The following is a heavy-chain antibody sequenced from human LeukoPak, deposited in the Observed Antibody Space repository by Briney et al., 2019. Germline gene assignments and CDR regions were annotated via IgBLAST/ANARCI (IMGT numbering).Heavy chain of an antibody. CDR2: ISSGGHNI. CDR3: ARHGDGFYYGMDV. CDR1: EFTFSRYS. J-gene: IGHJ6*02. V-gene: IGHV3-21*01. D-gene: IGHD4-17*01. Sequence: PGGSLRLSCAASEFTFSRYSMNWFRQAPGEGLEWVSSISSGGHNIYYADLVKGRFTISRDNAKNSLYLQMNSPRVEDTAVYYCARHGDGFYYGMDVWGQGTTVTVSS.